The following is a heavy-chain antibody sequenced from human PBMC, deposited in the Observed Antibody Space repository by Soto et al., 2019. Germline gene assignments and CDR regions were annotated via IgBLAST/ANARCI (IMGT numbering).Heavy chain of an antibody. CDR3: AREGQQPNRYNGFDP. Sequence: SETLSLTCTVSGGSISSGGYYWSWIRQHPGKGLEWIGYIYYSGSTCYNPSLKSRVTISVDTSKNQFSLKLSSVTAADTAVYYCAREGQQPNRYNGFDPWGQGTLVTVSS. CDR2: IYYSGST. CDR1: GGSISSGGYY. D-gene: IGHD6-13*01. J-gene: IGHJ5*02. V-gene: IGHV4-31*03.